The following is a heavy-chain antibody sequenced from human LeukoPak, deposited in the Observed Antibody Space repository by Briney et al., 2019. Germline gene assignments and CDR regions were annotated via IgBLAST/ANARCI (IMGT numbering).Heavy chain of an antibody. CDR1: DYSINNGYY. CDR3: ARQSDGDYFDY. J-gene: IGHJ4*02. CDR2: IYHSGST. V-gene: IGHV4-38-2*02. Sequence: SETLSLTCSVSDYSINNGYYWGWIRQPPGKGLEWIGSIYHSGSTYYNPSLKSRVTISVDTSKNQFSLKLSSVTAADTAVYYCARQSDGDYFDYWGQGTLVTVSS. D-gene: IGHD4-17*01.